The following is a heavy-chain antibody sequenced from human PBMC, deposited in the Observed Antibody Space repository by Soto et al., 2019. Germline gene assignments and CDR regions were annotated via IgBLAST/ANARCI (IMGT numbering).Heavy chain of an antibody. Sequence: QVQLQQWGAGLLKPSETLSLTCAVYGGSFSGYYWSWIRQPPGKGLEWIGEINHSGSTNYNPSLKSRVTMSVDTSKNQFSLKLSSVTAADTAGYYCARERIAARAFDIWGQGTMVTVSS. CDR1: GGSFSGYY. V-gene: IGHV4-34*01. CDR3: ARERIAARAFDI. D-gene: IGHD6-13*01. J-gene: IGHJ3*02. CDR2: INHSGST.